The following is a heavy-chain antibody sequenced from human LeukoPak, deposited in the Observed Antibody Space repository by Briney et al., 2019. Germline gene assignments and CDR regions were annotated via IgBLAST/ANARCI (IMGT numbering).Heavy chain of an antibody. J-gene: IGHJ4*02. D-gene: IGHD2-15*01. Sequence: PSETLSLTCAVYGGSFSGFYWSWIRQPPGKGLEWIGEISHSGTTYYNPSLESRVTISLDTSKNQFSLKLRFVTAADTAVYYCARLTPGGYWGQGTLVTVSS. CDR3: ARLTPGGY. V-gene: IGHV4-34*01. CDR1: GGSFSGFY. CDR2: ISHSGTT.